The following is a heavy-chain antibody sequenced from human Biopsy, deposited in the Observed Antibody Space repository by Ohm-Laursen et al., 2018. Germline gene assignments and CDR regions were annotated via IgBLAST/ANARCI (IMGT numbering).Heavy chain of an antibody. CDR1: GGPIDSYY. CDR3: ASVVLGPTNDAFDL. V-gene: IGHV4-59*12. Sequence: GTLSLTCTVSGGPIDSYYWCWIRQPPGKALEWIGYIYFTGRTSYNPSLKSRVTMSVNTSKKQFSLRLSSLTAAGTAMYYCASVVLGPTNDAFDLWGQGTMVVVSS. CDR2: IYFTGRT. J-gene: IGHJ3*01. D-gene: IGHD3-22*01.